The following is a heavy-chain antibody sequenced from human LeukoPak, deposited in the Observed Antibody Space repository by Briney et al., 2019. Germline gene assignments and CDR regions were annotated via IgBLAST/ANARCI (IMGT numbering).Heavy chain of an antibody. J-gene: IGHJ6*03. V-gene: IGHV4-4*07. CDR2: IYTSGST. D-gene: IGHD3-22*01. Sequence: SETLSLTCTVSGGSISSYYWSWIRQPAGKGLEWIGRIYTSGSTNYNPSLKSRVTMSVDTSKNQFSLKLSSVTAADTAVYYCAREIKTYYYDSSGYYADYYYYMDVWGKGTTVTISS. CDR1: GGSISSYY. CDR3: AREIKTYYYDSSGYYADYYYYMDV.